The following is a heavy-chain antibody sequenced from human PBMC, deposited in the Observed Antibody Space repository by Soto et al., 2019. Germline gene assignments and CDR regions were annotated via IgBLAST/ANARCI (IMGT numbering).Heavy chain of an antibody. CDR3: AKDEVSRKYYGHSLDV. CDR1: GFTFSNYG. J-gene: IGHJ6*02. V-gene: IGHV3-33*03. D-gene: IGHD4-17*01. Sequence: QVQLVESGGGLVQPGRFLRLSCVVSGFTFSNYGMQWVRQAPGKGLEWVADIWYDGSGQRYAGSVQGRFTISRDNSKNTLYLQINSLRVEDTAVYYCAKDEVSRKYYGHSLDVWGQGTTVTVSS. CDR2: IWYDGSGQ.